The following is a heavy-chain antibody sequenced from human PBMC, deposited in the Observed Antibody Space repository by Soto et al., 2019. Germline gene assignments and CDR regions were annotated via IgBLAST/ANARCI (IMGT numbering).Heavy chain of an antibody. J-gene: IGHJ3*02. V-gene: IGHV4-31*03. CDR3: ARANYYDSSGYYLSASFDI. D-gene: IGHD3-22*01. CDR2: IYYSGST. Sequence: QVQLQESGPGLVKPSQTLSLTCTVSGGSISSGGYYWSWIRQHPGKGLEWIGYIYYSGSTYYNPSLKSRVTISVDTSKNQCSLKLSSVTAADTAVYYCARANYYDSSGYYLSASFDIWGQGTMVTVSS. CDR1: GGSISSGGYY.